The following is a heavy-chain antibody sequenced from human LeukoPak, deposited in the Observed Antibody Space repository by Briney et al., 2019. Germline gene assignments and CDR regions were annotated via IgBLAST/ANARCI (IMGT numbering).Heavy chain of an antibody. CDR2: ISGSGGST. J-gene: IGHJ4*02. Sequence: PGGSLRLSCAASGFTFSSYAMSWVRQAPGKGLEWVSAISGSGGSTYYADSVKGRFTISRDNSKNTLYLQMNSLRAEDTAVYYCANGRLTIFGVVTLYYFDYWGQGTLVTVSS. CDR1: GFTFSSYA. CDR3: ANGRLTIFGVVTLYYFDY. D-gene: IGHD3-3*01. V-gene: IGHV3-23*01.